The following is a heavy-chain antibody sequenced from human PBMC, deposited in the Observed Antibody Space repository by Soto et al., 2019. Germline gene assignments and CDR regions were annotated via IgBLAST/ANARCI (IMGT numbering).Heavy chain of an antibody. CDR1: GGSISSYY. J-gene: IGHJ6*03. V-gene: IGHV4-59*08. CDR3: ARHGGYCSSTSCYAGDYYYYMDV. D-gene: IGHD2-2*01. Sequence: SETLSLTCTVSGGSISSYYWSWIRQPPGKGLEWIGYIYYSGSTNYNPSLKSRVTISVDTSKNQFSLKLSSVTAADTAVYYCARHGGYCSSTSCYAGDYYYYMDVWGKGTTVTVSS. CDR2: IYYSGST.